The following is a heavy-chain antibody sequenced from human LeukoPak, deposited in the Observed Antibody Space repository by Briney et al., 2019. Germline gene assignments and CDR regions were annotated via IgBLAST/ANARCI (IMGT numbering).Heavy chain of an antibody. CDR1: VFSVSSNY. D-gene: IGHD3-3*01. J-gene: IGHJ6*02. CDR3: ARDTNGMDV. V-gene: IGHV3-53*01. CDR2: IYSGGST. Sequence: GGSMRLSCAASVFSVSSNYMSWVRHAPGKGLEWVLVIYSGGSTYYADSVKGRFTISRDNSKNTLYLQMNSLRAEDTAMYYCARDTNGMDVWGQGTTVTVSS.